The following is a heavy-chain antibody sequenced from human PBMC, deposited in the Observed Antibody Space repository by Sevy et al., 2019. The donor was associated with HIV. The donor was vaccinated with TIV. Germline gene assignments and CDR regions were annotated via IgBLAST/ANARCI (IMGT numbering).Heavy chain of an antibody. V-gene: IGHV1-69*13. D-gene: IGHD3-22*01. J-gene: IGHJ4*02. CDR3: ARTYYYDSSGYARISYYFDY. Sequence: ASVKVSCKASGGTFSSYAISWVRQAPGQGLEWMGRIIPIFGTANYAQKFQGRVTITADESTSTANMELSSLRSEDTAVYYWARTYYYDSSGYARISYYFDYWGQGTLVTVSS. CDR2: IIPIFGTA. CDR1: GGTFSSYA.